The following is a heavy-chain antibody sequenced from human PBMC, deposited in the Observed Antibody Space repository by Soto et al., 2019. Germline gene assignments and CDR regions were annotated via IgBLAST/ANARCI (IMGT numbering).Heavy chain of an antibody. CDR1: GFTFDDYT. CDR3: ARSPEYSSGWFLES. V-gene: IGHV3-43*01. CDR2: ITWDGSRT. D-gene: IGHD6-19*01. Sequence: EVQLVESGGVVVQPGGSLRLSCAASGFTFDDYTMHWVRQGPGKGLEWVSLITWDGSRTYYADSVKGRFTISRDNSKNSLYLQINSLRSEDTAFYYCARSPEYSSGWFLESWGQGTLLTVSS. J-gene: IGHJ4*02.